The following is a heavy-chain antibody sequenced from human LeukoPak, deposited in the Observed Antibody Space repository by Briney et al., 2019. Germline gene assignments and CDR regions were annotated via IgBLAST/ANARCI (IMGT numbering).Heavy chain of an antibody. CDR1: GFTFSSYG. J-gene: IGHJ4*02. CDR3: ARYSSSWHANDY. D-gene: IGHD6-13*01. Sequence: GGSLRLSCAASGFTFSSYGMHWVRQAPGKGLEWVAVIWYDGSNKYYADSVRGRFTISRDNAKNTMYLQMNGLRAEDTAVYFCARYSSSWHANDYWGQGTLVTVSS. V-gene: IGHV3-33*03. CDR2: IWYDGSNK.